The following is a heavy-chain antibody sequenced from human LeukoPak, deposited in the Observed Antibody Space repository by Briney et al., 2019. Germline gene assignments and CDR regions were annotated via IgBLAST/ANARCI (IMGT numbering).Heavy chain of an antibody. CDR1: GGTFSSHA. CDR3: ARKVLLTHDFHYDSDAFDI. D-gene: IGHD3-10*01. CDR2: IIPVFGTA. V-gene: IGHV1-69*05. Sequence: SVKVSCKASGGTFSSHAISWVRQAPGQGLEWMGGIIPVFGTANYAQKFQDRVTITTDESTSTAYMELSSLRSEDTALYYCARKVLLTHDFHYDSDAFDIWGQGTVVTVSS. J-gene: IGHJ3*02.